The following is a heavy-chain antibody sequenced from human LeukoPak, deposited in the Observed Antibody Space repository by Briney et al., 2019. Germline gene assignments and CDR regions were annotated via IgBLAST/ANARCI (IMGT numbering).Heavy chain of an antibody. CDR1: GFTFSSYG. CDR2: ISYDGSTE. Sequence: GKSLRLSCAASGFTFSSYGMHWVRQAPGKGLEWAAVISYDGSTEYYADSVKGRFTISRDNSKNTLYLQINSLRAEVTAVYYCVKDDRPYRIAVAAGDYWGQGTLVTVSS. CDR3: VKDDRPYRIAVAAGDY. V-gene: IGHV3-30*18. J-gene: IGHJ4*02. D-gene: IGHD6-19*01.